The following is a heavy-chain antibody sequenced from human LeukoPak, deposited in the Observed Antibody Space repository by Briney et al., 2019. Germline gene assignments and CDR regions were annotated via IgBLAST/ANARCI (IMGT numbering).Heavy chain of an antibody. CDR1: GFPVRSNY. J-gene: IGHJ4*02. CDR2: IASGGRR. V-gene: IGHV3-53*01. D-gene: IGHD3-16*02. Sequence: PGDSLTLPCSASGFPVRSNYMSWLRQPPGKGREWVSVIASGGRRYYAAAVTGRFTISRDKSKITLDLQTDSLRAEDAAVYYCASVILGVHYWGQGTLVTVSS. CDR3: ASVILGVHY.